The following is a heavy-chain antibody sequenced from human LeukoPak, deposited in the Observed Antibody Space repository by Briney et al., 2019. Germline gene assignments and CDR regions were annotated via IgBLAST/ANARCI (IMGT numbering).Heavy chain of an antibody. CDR1: GFTFPSYA. CDR3: ARDWAWGGSGYRFDY. CDR2: ISADGHKT. D-gene: IGHD3-22*01. V-gene: IGHV3-23*01. Sequence: GGSLRLSCKASGFTFPSYAMTWVRQLPGEGLQWVSEISADGHKTQYADSVKGRFTISRDNSKNTLYLQMDSLRAEDTAVYYCARDWAWGGSGYRFDYWGQGTLVTVSS. J-gene: IGHJ4*02.